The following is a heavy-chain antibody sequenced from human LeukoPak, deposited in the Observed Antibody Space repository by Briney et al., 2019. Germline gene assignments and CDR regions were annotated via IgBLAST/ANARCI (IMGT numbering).Heavy chain of an antibody. J-gene: IGHJ3*02. V-gene: IGHV4-34*01. CDR2: INHSGST. Sequence: SETLSLICAVYGGSFSGYYWSWSRQPPGKGLEWIGEINHSGSTNYNPSLKSRVTISVDTSKNQFSLKLSSVTAADTAVYYCARGVIMGAFDIWGQGTMVTVSS. CDR1: GGSFSGYY. D-gene: IGHD3-16*02. CDR3: ARGVIMGAFDI.